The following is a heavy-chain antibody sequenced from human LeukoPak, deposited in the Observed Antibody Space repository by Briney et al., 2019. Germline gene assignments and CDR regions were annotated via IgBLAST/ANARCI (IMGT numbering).Heavy chain of an antibody. D-gene: IGHD3-22*01. J-gene: IGHJ3*02. CDR1: GYTLTELS. V-gene: IGHV1-24*01. Sequence: ASVKVSCKVSGYTLTELSMHWVRQAPGKGLEWMGGFDPEDGETIYAQKFQGRVTMTEDTSTDTAYMELSSLRSEDTAVYYCATDRKLITMIVVDRLGLAFDIWGQGTMVTVSS. CDR2: FDPEDGET. CDR3: ATDRKLITMIVVDRLGLAFDI.